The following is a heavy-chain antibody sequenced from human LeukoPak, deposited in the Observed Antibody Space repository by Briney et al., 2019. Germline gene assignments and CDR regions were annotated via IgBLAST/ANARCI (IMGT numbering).Heavy chain of an antibody. CDR3: AKDLLAYCGGDCSSYFDY. V-gene: IGHV3-23*01. Sequence: PGGSLRLSCAASGFTFSSYGMSWVRQAPGKRLEWVSDISGSGGYTYYADSVKGRFTIPRDNSKNTLYLQMTSLRAEDTAVYYCAKDLLAYCGGDCSSYFDYWGQGTLVTVSS. J-gene: IGHJ4*02. CDR2: ISGSGGYT. CDR1: GFTFSSYG. D-gene: IGHD2-21*02.